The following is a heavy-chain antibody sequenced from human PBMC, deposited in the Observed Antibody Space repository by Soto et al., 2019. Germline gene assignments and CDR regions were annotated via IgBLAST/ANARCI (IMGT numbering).Heavy chain of an antibody. CDR2: MNPSSGKT. V-gene: IGHV1-8*01. CDR3: AKAEVAGTVDAFDI. Sequence: ASVKVSCKASGYTFTSYDINWVRQATGQGLEWMGWMNPSSGKTGYAQKFQGRVAMTRNTSISTAYMELSSLRSEDTAVYYWAKAEVAGTVDAFDIWAKGQWSPSPQ. CDR1: GYTFTSYD. J-gene: IGHJ3*02. D-gene: IGHD6-19*01.